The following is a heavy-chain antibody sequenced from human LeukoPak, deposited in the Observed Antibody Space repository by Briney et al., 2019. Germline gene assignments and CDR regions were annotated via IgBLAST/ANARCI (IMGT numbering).Heavy chain of an antibody. D-gene: IGHD6-13*01. Sequence: SETLSLICAVYGGSFSGYYWSWIRQPPGKGLEWIGEINHSGSTNYNPSLKSRVTISVDTSKNQFSLKLSSVTAADTAVYYCAKAGTGGRDFDYWGQGTLVTVSS. V-gene: IGHV4-34*01. CDR1: GGSFSGYY. CDR3: AKAGTGGRDFDY. CDR2: INHSGST. J-gene: IGHJ4*02.